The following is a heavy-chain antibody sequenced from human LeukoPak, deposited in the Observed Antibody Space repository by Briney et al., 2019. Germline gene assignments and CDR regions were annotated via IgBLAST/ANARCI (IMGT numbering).Heavy chain of an antibody. J-gene: IGHJ4*02. CDR2: IYHSGST. D-gene: IGHD1-26*01. CDR1: GGSISSSSYY. V-gene: IGHV4-39*07. Sequence: SETLSLTCTVSGGSISSSSYYWGWIRQPPGKGLEWIGEIYHSGSTNYNPSLKSRVTISVDKSKNQFSLNLSSVTAADTAVYYCARDEGGSTPFDYWGQETLVTVSS. CDR3: ARDEGGSTPFDY.